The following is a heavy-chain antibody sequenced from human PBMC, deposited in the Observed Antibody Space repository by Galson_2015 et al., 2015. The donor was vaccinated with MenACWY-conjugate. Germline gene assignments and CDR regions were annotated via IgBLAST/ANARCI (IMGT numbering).Heavy chain of an antibody. D-gene: IGHD6-19*01. V-gene: IGHV3-23*01. CDR1: GFTFSNYD. J-gene: IGHJ4*02. Sequence: SLRLSCEASGFTFSNYDMNWVRQAPGKGLEWVSTIGGSAGDANYADSVKGWFTITRDNSKNTLFLHMNSLRAEVTAVYYCAKDMYTSDAHDYWGQGTLVTVSS. CDR3: AKDMYTSDAHDY. CDR2: IGGSAGDA.